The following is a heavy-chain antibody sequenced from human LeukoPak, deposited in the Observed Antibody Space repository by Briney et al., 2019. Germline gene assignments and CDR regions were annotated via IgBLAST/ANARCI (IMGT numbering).Heavy chain of an antibody. D-gene: IGHD6-13*01. CDR1: GDSISTYY. Sequence: PSETLSLTCTVSGDSISTYYWSWIRQPPGKGLEWIGYIYYSGSTNYNPPLKSRITISVDTSKNQFSLKLSSVTAADTAVYYCARGYSSSWHLNWFDPWGQGTLVTVSS. J-gene: IGHJ5*02. V-gene: IGHV4-59*08. CDR3: ARGYSSSWHLNWFDP. CDR2: IYYSGST.